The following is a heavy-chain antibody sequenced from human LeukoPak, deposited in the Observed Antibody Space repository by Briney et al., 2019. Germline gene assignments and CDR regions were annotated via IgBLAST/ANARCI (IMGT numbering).Heavy chain of an antibody. D-gene: IGHD3-10*01. J-gene: IGHJ4*02. Sequence: SETLSLTCAVYGGSFSGYYWSWIRQPPGKGLEWIGEINHSGSTNYNPSLKSRVTISVDTSKNQFSLKLSSVTAADTAVYYCARGRVHFGYWGQGTLVTVSS. V-gene: IGHV4-34*01. CDR3: ARGRVHFGY. CDR1: GGSFSGYY. CDR2: INHSGST.